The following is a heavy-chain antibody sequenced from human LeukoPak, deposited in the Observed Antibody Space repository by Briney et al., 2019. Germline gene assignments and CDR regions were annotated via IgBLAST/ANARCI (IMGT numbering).Heavy chain of an antibody. CDR2: ISTTGGNT. CDR1: GFTFSSYG. Sequence: GGTLRLSCAASGFTFSSYGMSWVRQAPGKGLEWVSAISTTGGNTYYADSMEGRFTISRDNSKNTLYLQMNSLRAEDTAVYYCARGHYYDSSGYGFDYWGQGTLVTVSS. D-gene: IGHD3-22*01. V-gene: IGHV3-23*01. CDR3: ARGHYYDSSGYGFDY. J-gene: IGHJ4*02.